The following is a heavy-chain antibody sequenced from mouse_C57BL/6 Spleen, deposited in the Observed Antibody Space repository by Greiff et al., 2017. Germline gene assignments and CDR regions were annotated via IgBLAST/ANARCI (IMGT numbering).Heavy chain of an antibody. D-gene: IGHD2-4*01. J-gene: IGHJ4*01. CDR2: IDPSDSYT. CDR3: ARYDYDEGGAMDY. Sequence: QVQLKQPGAELVRPGTSVKLSCKASGYTFTSYWMHWVKQRPGQGLEWIGVIDPSDSYTNYNQKFKGKATLTVDTSSSTAYMQLSSLTAEDSAVYYCARYDYDEGGAMDYWGQGTSVTVSS. V-gene: IGHV1-59*01. CDR1: GYTFTSYW.